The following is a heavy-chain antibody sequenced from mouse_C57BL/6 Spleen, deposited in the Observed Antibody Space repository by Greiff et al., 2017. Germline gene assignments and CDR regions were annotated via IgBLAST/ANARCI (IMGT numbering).Heavy chain of an antibody. J-gene: IGHJ3*01. CDR1: GYSFTSYY. V-gene: IGHV1-66*01. D-gene: IGHD1-1*01. CDR2: IYPGSGNT. Sequence: VQVVESGPELVKPGASVKISCKASGYSFTSYYIHWVKQRPGQGLEWIGWIYPGSGNTKYNEKFKGKATLTADTSSSTAYMQPSSLTSEDSAVYYCARGYYGGAPWFADWGQGTLVTVSA. CDR3: ARGYYGGAPWFAD.